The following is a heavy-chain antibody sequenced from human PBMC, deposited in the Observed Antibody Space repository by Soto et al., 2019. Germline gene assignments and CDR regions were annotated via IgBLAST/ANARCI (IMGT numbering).Heavy chain of an antibody. CDR2: ISAYNGNT. Sequence: ASVKVSCKASGYTFTSYGISWVRQAAGQGLEWMGWISAYNGNTNYAQKLQGRVTMTTDTSTSTAYMELRSLRSDDTAVYYGARYPGYSGYDWGRSAFDYWGQGTLVTVSS. D-gene: IGHD5-12*01. J-gene: IGHJ4*02. V-gene: IGHV1-18*04. CDR3: ARYPGYSGYDWGRSAFDY. CDR1: GYTFTSYG.